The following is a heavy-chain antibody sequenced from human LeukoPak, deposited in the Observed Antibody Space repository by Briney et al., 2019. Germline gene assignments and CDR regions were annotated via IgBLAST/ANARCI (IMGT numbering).Heavy chain of an antibody. V-gene: IGHV1-46*01. D-gene: IGHD2-2*01. CDR2: INPSGGST. CDR3: ARGRGVVVPAAPTGDPFDI. Sequence: GASVKVSCKASGYTFTSYYMHWVRQAPGQGLEWMAIINPSGGSTSYAQKFQGRVTMTRDTSTSTVYMELSSLTSEDTAVYYCARGRGVVVPAAPTGDPFDIWGQGTMVTVSS. CDR1: GYTFTSYY. J-gene: IGHJ3*02.